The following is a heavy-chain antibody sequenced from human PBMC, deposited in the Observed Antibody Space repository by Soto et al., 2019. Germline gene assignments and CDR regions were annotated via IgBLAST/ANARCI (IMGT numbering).Heavy chain of an antibody. J-gene: IGHJ6*02. CDR2: VHSSGST. Sequence: SDTLSLTCSVSSVSVATGGCFYWAWIRQHPGKGLEWIGHVHSSGSTYYNPSLRSRAIISADTSKNQFSLNLTSVTAADTAVYYCARDRGFCSKGVCYYYYGVDVWGQGTTVT. CDR1: SVSVATGGCFY. V-gene: IGHV4-31*03. CDR3: ARDRGFCSKGVCYYYYGVDV. D-gene: IGHD2-8*01.